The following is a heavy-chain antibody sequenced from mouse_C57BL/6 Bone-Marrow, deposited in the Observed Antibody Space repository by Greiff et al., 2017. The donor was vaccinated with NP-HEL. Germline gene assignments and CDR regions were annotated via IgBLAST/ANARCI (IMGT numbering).Heavy chain of an antibody. CDR3: ARESSGPWFAY. D-gene: IGHD3-2*02. CDR2: ISYDGSN. CDR1: GYSITSGYY. V-gene: IGHV3-6*01. J-gene: IGHJ3*01. Sequence: EVKLVESGPGLVKPSQSLSLTCSVTGYSITSGYYWNWIRQFPGNKLEWMGYISYDGSNNYNPSLKNRISITRDTSKNQFFLKLNSVTTEDTATYYCARESSGPWFAYWGQGTLVTVSA.